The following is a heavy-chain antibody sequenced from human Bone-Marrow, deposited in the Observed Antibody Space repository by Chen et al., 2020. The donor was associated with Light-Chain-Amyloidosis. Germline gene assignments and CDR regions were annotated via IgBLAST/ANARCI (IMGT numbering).Heavy chain of an antibody. D-gene: IGHD6-13*01. CDR3: ARSSRSWYEEYYYYYYSMDV. CDR1: GGSISSYY. V-gene: IGHV4-4*07. CDR2: IYTSGST. Sequence: QVQLQESGPGLVKPSETLSLTCTVSGGSISSYYWSWIRQPAGKGLEWIGRIYTSGSTNYNPSLKSRVTMSLDTSKKPFSLKLSSVTAADTAVYYCARSSRSWYEEYYYYYYSMDVWGKGTTVTVSS. J-gene: IGHJ6*03.